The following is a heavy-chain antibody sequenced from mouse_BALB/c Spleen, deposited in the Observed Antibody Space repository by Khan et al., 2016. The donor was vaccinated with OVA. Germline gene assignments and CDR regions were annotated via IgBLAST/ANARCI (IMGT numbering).Heavy chain of an antibody. D-gene: IGHD1-1*01. CDR2: ISYSGGT. CDR1: GYSITSGYG. CDR3: ARTVRIKY. V-gene: IGHV3-2*02. J-gene: IGHJ2*01. Sequence: EVELVESGPGLVKPSQSLSLTCTVTGYSITSGYGWNWIRQFPGNKLEWMGYISYSGGTNYNPSLKSRISITRDTSKNQFFLQLNSVTTEDTATYYCARTVRIKYWGQGTTLTVSS.